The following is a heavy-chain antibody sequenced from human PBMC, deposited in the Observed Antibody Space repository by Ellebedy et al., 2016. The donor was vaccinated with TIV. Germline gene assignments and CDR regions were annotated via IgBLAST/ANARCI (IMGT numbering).Heavy chain of an antibody. CDR2: INNGGRTT. V-gene: IGHV3-23*01. D-gene: IGHD1-14*01. CDR3: AKGRSGTYIHHAFDY. J-gene: IGHJ4*02. Sequence: PGGSLRLSCAASGFTFSSYAMRWVRQAPGKGMEWVSGINNGGRTTSDADSVKGRFTISRDNSRSTLYLQMNSLRAEDSAVYYCAKGRSGTYIHHAFDYWGQGTLVTVSS. CDR1: GFTFSSYA.